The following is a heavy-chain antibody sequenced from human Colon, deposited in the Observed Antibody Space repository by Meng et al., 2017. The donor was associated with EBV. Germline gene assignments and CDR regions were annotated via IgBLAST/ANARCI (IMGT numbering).Heavy chain of an antibody. D-gene: IGHD1-1*01. CDR2: IFHSGLT. CDR3: MRDLLVLEKNEV. J-gene: IGHJ2*01. CDR1: GGSISSSDW. Sequence: QVQLQEVGPRLVKPSETLSLTCAVSGGSISSSDWWGWVRQSPEKGLEWIGEIFHSGLTNYNPSLQSRVTISVDKSKNQFSLEVTSVTAADTAIYYCMRDLLVLEKNEVWGRGTLVTVSS. V-gene: IGHV4-4*02.